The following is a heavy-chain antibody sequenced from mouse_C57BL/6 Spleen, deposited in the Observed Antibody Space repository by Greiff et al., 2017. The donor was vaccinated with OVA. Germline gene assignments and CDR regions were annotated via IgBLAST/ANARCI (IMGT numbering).Heavy chain of an antibody. CDR3: TRRLRYFDV. Sequence: VKLQESGAELVRPGASVTLSCKASGYTFTDYEMHWVKQTPVHGLEWIGAIDPETGGTAYNQKFKGKAILTADKSSSTAYMELRSLTSEDSAVYYCTRRLRYFDVWGTVTTVTVAS. CDR1: GYTFTDYE. CDR2: IDPETGGT. J-gene: IGHJ1*03. V-gene: IGHV1-15*01.